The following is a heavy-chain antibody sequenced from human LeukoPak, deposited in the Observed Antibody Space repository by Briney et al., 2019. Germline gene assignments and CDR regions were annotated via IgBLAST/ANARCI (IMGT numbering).Heavy chain of an antibody. CDR2: IYYSGST. CDR3: ARDSSGYSYYGMDV. J-gene: IGHJ6*02. V-gene: IGHV4-31*03. Sequence: SETLSLTCTVSGGSISSGGYYWSWIRQHPGKGLEWIGYIYYSGSTYYNPSLKSRVTISVDTSKNQFSLKLSSVTAADTAVYYCARDSSGYSYYGMDVWGQGTTVTVS. CDR1: GGSISSGGYY. D-gene: IGHD3-22*01.